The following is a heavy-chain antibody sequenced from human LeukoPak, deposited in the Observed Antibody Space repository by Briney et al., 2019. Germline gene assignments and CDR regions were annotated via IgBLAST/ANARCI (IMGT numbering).Heavy chain of an antibody. CDR1: GGSISGYY. D-gene: IGHD6-19*01. CDR2: IYYSGST. Sequence: PSETLSLTCTVSGGSISGYYWNWIRQPPGKGLEWIGYIYYSGSTYYNPSLKSRVTISVDTSKNQFSLKLSSVTAADTAVYYCARVDIAVARNWFDPWGQGTLVTVSS. V-gene: IGHV4-59*04. J-gene: IGHJ5*02. CDR3: ARVDIAVARNWFDP.